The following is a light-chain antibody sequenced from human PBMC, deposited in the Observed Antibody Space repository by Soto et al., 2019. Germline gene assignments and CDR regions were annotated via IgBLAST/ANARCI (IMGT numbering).Light chain of an antibody. CDR2: ETS. Sequence: VFTQSAGTVSLSPEERATLSCRASQSVSSGYLAWYQQKPGQPPRVLIYETSSRATGIPDRFSGSGSGTDFTLTISSLEPEDFAVYYCQQYGSSPPVTFGPGTKVDIK. J-gene: IGKJ3*01. CDR1: QSVSSGY. V-gene: IGKV3-20*01. CDR3: QQYGSSPPVT.